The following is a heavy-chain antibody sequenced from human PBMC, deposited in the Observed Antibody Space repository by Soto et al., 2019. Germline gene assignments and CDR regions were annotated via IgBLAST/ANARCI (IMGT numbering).Heavy chain of an antibody. J-gene: IGHJ4*02. CDR1: GFIFSDSP. V-gene: IGHV3-73*01. Sequence: PGGSLRLSCVVSGFIFSDSPMHWVRQASGKGLEWVGRIRSKANSYGTAYATSVKGRFTVSRDDSKNTAYLQMNGLKIEDTAMYYCARQWDYYDSSGRLDDWGQGT. D-gene: IGHD3-22*01. CDR2: IRSKANSYGT. CDR3: ARQWDYYDSSGRLDD.